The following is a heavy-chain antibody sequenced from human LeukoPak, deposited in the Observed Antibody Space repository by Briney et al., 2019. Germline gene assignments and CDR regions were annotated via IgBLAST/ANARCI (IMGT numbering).Heavy chain of an antibody. Sequence: GASVKVSCKASGYTFTSYYMHWVRQAPGQGLEWMGIINPSGGSTSYAQKYQGRVTMTRDTSTSTVYMELSSLRSEDTAVYYCAREFSTVTTLDYWGQGTLVTVSS. CDR1: GYTFTSYY. CDR3: AREFSTVTTLDY. D-gene: IGHD4-17*01. J-gene: IGHJ4*02. V-gene: IGHV1-46*01. CDR2: INPSGGST.